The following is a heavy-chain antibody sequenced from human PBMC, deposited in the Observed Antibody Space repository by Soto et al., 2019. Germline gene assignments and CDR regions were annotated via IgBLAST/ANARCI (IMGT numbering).Heavy chain of an antibody. Sequence: QVQLVQSGAEVKKPGSSVKVSCKASGGTFSSYTISWVRQAPGQGLEWMGRIIPILGIANYAQKFQGRVTXXADKSTSTAYMELSSLRSEDTAVYYCASHLGGFDPWGQGTLVTVSS. J-gene: IGHJ5*02. D-gene: IGHD3-16*01. CDR3: ASHLGGFDP. V-gene: IGHV1-69*02. CDR2: IIPILGIA. CDR1: GGTFSSYT.